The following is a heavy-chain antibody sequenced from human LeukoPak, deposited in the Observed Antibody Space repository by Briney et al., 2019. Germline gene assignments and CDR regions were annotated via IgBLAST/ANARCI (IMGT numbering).Heavy chain of an antibody. CDR1: GFTFSSYA. J-gene: IGHJ4*02. CDR3: AKASAGGRGYYYGSGSYSPPNY. D-gene: IGHD3-10*01. V-gene: IGHV3-23*01. Sequence: GGSLRLSCAASGFTFSSYAMSWVRQAPGKGLEWVSAISGSGGSTYYADSVKGRFTISRDNSKNTLYLQMNSLRAEDTAVYYCAKASAGGRGYYYGSGSYSPPNYWGQGTLVTVS. CDR2: ISGSGGST.